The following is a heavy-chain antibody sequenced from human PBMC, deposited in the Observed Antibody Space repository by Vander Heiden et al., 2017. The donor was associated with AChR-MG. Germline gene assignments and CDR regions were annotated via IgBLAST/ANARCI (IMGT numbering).Heavy chain of an antibody. CDR1: GGTFSSYA. Sequence: QVQLVQSGAEVKKPGSSVKVSCKASGGTFSSYAIRGVRQAPGQWLEWMGRIIPILGIANYAQKFQGRVTITADKSTSTAYMELSSLRSEDTAVYYCARDRNCSGGSCYSSPNWFDPWGQGTLVTVSS. V-gene: IGHV1-69*04. CDR3: ARDRNCSGGSCYSSPNWFDP. D-gene: IGHD2-15*01. CDR2: IIPILGIA. J-gene: IGHJ5*02.